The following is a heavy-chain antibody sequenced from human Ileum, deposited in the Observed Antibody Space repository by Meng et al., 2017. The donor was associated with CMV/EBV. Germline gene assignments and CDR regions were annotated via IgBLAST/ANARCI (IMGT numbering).Heavy chain of an antibody. D-gene: IGHD1-26*01. CDR2: INHSGST. V-gene: IGHV4-34*01. CDR3: AHMSGSHIN. Sequence: SETLSLTCAVYGGSFSGYYWSWIRQPPGKGLEWIGEINHSGSTNYNPSLKSRVTISVDTSKNQSSLKLSSVTAADTAVYYCAHMSGSHINWGQGTLVTVSS. CDR1: GGSFSGYY. J-gene: IGHJ4*02.